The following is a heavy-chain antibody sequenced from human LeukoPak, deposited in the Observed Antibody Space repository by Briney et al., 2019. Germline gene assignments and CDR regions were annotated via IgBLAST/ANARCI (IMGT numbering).Heavy chain of an antibody. J-gene: IGHJ5*02. CDR3: ARLGVTTTYNWFDP. Sequence: GGSLRLSCAASGFTFTTYSINWVRQAPGKGLEWISYISGNSKTIYYADSVKGRFTISRDNAKNSLYFQMNSLRAEDTAVYYCARLGVTTTYNWFDPWGQGTMVTVSS. CDR1: GFTFTTYS. CDR2: ISGNSKTI. D-gene: IGHD4-11*01. V-gene: IGHV3-48*01.